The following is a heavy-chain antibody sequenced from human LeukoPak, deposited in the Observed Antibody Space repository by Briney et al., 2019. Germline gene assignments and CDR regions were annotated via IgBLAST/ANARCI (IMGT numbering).Heavy chain of an antibody. CDR2: ISSSSSTI. D-gene: IGHD6-13*01. V-gene: IGHV3-48*01. CDR3: ARVTAAAGMAFDI. J-gene: IGHJ3*02. Sequence: GGSLRLSCAASGFTFSSYSMNWVRQAPGKGLEWVSYISSSSSTIYYADSVKGRFTISRDNAKNSLYLQMNSLRAEDTAVYYCARVTAAAGMAFDIWGQGTMVTVSS. CDR1: GFTFSSYS.